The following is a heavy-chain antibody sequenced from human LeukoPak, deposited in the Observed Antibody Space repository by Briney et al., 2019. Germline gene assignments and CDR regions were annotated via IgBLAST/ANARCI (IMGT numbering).Heavy chain of an antibody. D-gene: IGHD4-17*01. V-gene: IGHV1-69*05. CDR1: GGTFSSSA. CDR2: TIPIFDTA. CDR3: ARAHDYGDYERCFDY. J-gene: IGHJ4*02. Sequence: SVKVSCKHSGGTFSSSAISWVRQAPGQGLEWMGGTIPIFDTANYAQQFAGRVTITTDESRGTAYMALSSLRSEDTVVYYCARAHDYGDYERCFDYWGQGTLVTVSS.